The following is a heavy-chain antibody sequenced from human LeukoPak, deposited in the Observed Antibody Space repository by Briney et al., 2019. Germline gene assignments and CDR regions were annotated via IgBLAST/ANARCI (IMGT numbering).Heavy chain of an antibody. CDR2: INADGGST. V-gene: IGHV3-74*01. J-gene: IGHJ4*03. Sequence: GGSLRLSCAASGFPFSSYWMHWVRQAPGKGLVWVSLINADGGSTTYADSVKGRFTISRDNAKNTLYLQMNSPRAEDTAVYYCARGAYSLDYWGQGTTVTVSS. CDR1: GFPFSSYW. D-gene: IGHD2-15*01. CDR3: ARGAYSLDY.